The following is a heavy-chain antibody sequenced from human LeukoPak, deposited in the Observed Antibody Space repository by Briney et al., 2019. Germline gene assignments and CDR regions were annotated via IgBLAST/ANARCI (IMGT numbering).Heavy chain of an antibody. CDR1: GFPFSSYW. V-gene: IGHV3-7*04. CDR2: IKQDGSKK. CDR3: TRVGYIDEGIDY. D-gene: IGHD5-24*01. Sequence: GGSLRLSCVASGFPFSSYWMTWVRQAPGKGLEWVANIKQDGSKKSYVDSVKGRFTISRDNAKNSLYLQMNSLRAEDTAIYYCTRVGYIDEGIDYWGQGTLVTVYS. J-gene: IGHJ4*02.